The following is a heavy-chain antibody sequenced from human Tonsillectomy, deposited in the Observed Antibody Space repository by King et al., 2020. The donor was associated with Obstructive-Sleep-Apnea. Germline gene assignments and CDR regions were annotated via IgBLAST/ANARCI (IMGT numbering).Heavy chain of an antibody. D-gene: IGHD3-10*01. V-gene: IGHV3-23*04. J-gene: IGHJ5*02. Sequence: VQLVESGGGLVQPGGSLRLSCAASGFTFSSYAMSWVRQAPGKGLEWVSAISGSGGSTYYADSVKGRFTISRDNSKNTLYLQINSLRAEDTAVYYCAKDQGYYGSGSYYAWFDPWGQGTLVTVSS. CDR2: ISGSGGST. CDR3: AKDQGYYGSGSYYAWFDP. CDR1: GFTFSSYA.